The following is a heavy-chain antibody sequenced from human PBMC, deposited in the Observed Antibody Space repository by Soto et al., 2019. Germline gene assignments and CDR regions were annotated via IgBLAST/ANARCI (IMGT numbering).Heavy chain of an antibody. CDR1: GGTFNAHA. V-gene: IGHV1-69*06. CDR2: IIPIFGTP. D-gene: IGHD2-15*01. CDR3: ARVRWTLRLEESSPN. J-gene: IGHJ4*02. Sequence: ASVKVSCNGSGGTFNAHAISWVRQAPGQGLEWMGGIIPIFGTPNYAQKFQGRLTINADTSTTTAYLELSSLRSDDTAVYFCARVRWTLRLEESSPNWGQGTLVTVSS.